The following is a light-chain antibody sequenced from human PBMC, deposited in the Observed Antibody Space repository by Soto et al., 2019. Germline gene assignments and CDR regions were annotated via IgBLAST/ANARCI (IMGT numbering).Light chain of an antibody. CDR2: DVS. Sequence: QSALTQPASVSGSPGQSITISSTGTSSDVGGYNYVSWYQQHPGKAPKLMIYDVSNRPSGVSNRFSGSKSANTASLTISGLQAEDEADYYCSSYTGRSTYVVFGGGTMLTVL. J-gene: IGLJ2*01. V-gene: IGLV2-14*01. CDR1: SSDVGGYNY. CDR3: SSYTGRSTYVV.